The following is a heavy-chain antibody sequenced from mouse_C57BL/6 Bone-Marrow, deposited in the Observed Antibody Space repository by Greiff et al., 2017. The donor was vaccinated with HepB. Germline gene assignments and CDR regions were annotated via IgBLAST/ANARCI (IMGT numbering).Heavy chain of an antibody. D-gene: IGHD1-1*01. Sequence: EVQLQQSGPELVKPGASVKMSCKASGYTFTDYIMHWVKQSHGKSLEWIGYINPNNGGTSYNQKFKGKATLTVNKSSSTAYMELRSLTSEDSAVYYCARPHGSSPFAYWGQGTLVTVSA. CDR3: ARPHGSSPFAY. J-gene: IGHJ3*01. CDR2: INPNNGGT. CDR1: GYTFTDYI. V-gene: IGHV1-22*01.